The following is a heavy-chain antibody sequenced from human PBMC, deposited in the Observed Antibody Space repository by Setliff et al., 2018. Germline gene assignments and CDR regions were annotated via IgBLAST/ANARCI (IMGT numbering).Heavy chain of an antibody. CDR2: ISGSGGST. J-gene: IGHJ5*02. Sequence: PGGSLRLSCAASGFTFSSYWMSWVRQAPGKGLEWVSVISGSGGSTYYADSVKGRFTISRDNSKNTLYLQMNSLRAEDTAVYYCAKNGFGVVALGVNNWFDPWGQGTLVTVSS. CDR1: GFTFSSYW. V-gene: IGHV3-23*01. D-gene: IGHD3-10*01. CDR3: AKNGFGVVALGVNNWFDP.